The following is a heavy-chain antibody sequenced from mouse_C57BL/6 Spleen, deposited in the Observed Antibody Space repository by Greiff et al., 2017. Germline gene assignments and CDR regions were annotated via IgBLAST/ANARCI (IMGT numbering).Heavy chain of an antibody. Sequence: EVQGVESGGGLVKPGGSLKLSCAASGFTFSSYTMSWVRQTPEKRLEWVATISGGGGNHYYPDSVKGRFTISRDNAKNTLYLQMSSLRSEDTALYYCARSYYYGSSSFAYWGQGTLVTVSA. D-gene: IGHD1-1*01. V-gene: IGHV5-9*01. CDR3: ARSYYYGSSSFAY. CDR1: GFTFSSYT. J-gene: IGHJ3*01. CDR2: ISGGGGNH.